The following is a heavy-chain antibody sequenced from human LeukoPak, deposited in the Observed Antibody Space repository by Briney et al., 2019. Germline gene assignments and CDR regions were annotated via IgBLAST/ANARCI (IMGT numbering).Heavy chain of an antibody. CDR2: ISGSGGAT. CDR1: GFTFSTYA. J-gene: IGHJ4*02. D-gene: IGHD3-22*01. V-gene: IGHV3-23*01. Sequence: QAGGSLRLSCAASGFTFSTYAMHWVRQPRGGGRGWVSAISGSGGATYHADADSVKGRFIISRDNSKNTLYLQINILRVEDTAVYYCAKDGYNYDSSGHFDYWGQGTLVTVSS. CDR3: AKDGYNYDSSGHFDY.